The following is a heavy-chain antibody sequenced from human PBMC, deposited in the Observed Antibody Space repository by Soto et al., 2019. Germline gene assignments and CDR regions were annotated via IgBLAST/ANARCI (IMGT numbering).Heavy chain of an antibody. CDR3: AKDGSWDGGGGEA. Sequence: QVQLVQSGAELKKPGSSVKVSCSASGVTFSSYAFTWVRQAPGQGLEWMGNIIPVFRTSNYAQNFQGRLTITADESTNTIDMELSSLRSEDTAVYFCAKDGSWDGGGGEAWGQGTLVIVSS. V-gene: IGHV1-69*18. CDR2: IIPVFRTS. J-gene: IGHJ4*02. CDR1: GVTFSSYA. D-gene: IGHD3-16*01.